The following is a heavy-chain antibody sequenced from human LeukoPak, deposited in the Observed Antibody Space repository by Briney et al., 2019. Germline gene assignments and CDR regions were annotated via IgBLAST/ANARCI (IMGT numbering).Heavy chain of an antibody. Sequence: SQTLSLTCTVSGGSISSGSYYWSWIRQPAGKGLEWIGRIYTSGSTNYNPSLKSRVTISVDTSKSQFSLKLSSVTAADTAVYYCARGEWLRFYYYYMDVWGKGTTVTVSS. J-gene: IGHJ6*03. CDR2: IYTSGST. CDR1: GGSISSGSYY. CDR3: ARGEWLRFYYYYMDV. D-gene: IGHD5-12*01. V-gene: IGHV4-61*02.